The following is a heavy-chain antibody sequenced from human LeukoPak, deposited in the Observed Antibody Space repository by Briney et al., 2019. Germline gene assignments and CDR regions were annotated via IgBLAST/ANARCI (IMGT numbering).Heavy chain of an antibody. CDR3: ARDLPVERVLDY. D-gene: IGHD5-24*01. J-gene: IGHJ4*02. CDR1: GGSISSGSYY. V-gene: IGHV4-61*02. CDR2: IYTSGST. Sequence: SETLSLTCTVSGGSISSGSYYWSWIRQPAGKGLEWIGRIYTSGSTNYNPSLKSRVTISVDTSKNQFSLKLSSVTAADTAVYYCARDLPVERVLDYWGQGTLVTVSS.